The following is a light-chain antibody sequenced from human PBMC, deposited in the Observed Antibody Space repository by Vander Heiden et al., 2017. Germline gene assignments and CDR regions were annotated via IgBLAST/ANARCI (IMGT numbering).Light chain of an antibody. CDR2: DNN. CDR3: GAWDSSLSVVL. V-gene: IGLV1-51*01. CDR1: SSNIGYNS. Sequence: QSVLTQPPSVSAAPAQKVTISCSGGSSNIGYNSVSWYQQLPGTAPKFLIYDNNKRPSGIPDRFSGSKSGTSATLDITGLQTGDEAGYYCGAWDSSLSVVLFGGGTKLTVL. J-gene: IGLJ3*02.